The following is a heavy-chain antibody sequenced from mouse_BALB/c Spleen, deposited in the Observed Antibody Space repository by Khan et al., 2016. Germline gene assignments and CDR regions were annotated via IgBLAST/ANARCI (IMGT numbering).Heavy chain of an antibody. CDR3: ARGAS. J-gene: IGHJ3*01. Sequence: QVQLQQSGAELMKPGASVKISCKASGYTFSRYWIEWIKERPGHGLEWIGEILPGTDSTNYNHKFMGKAAFTAESSSSTAYIQLNSLTAEDSAVYYCARGASWGQGTLVTVSA. V-gene: IGHV1-9*01. CDR2: ILPGTDST. CDR1: GYTFSRYW.